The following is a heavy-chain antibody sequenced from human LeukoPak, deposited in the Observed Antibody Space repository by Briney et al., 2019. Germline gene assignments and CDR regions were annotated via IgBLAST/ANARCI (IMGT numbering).Heavy chain of an antibody. Sequence: EGSLRLSCAASGFIFSSYAMNWVRQAPGKGLEWVSSISSSSSYIYYADSVKGRFTISRDNAKNSLYLQMNRLRAEDTAVYYCARDRYSSSWYGNWFDPWGQGTLVTVSS. J-gene: IGHJ5*02. CDR1: GFIFSSYA. D-gene: IGHD6-13*01. CDR3: ARDRYSSSWYGNWFDP. V-gene: IGHV3-21*01. CDR2: ISSSSSYI.